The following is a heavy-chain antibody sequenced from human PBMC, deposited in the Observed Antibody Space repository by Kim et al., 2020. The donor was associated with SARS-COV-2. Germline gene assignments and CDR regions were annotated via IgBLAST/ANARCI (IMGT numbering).Heavy chain of an antibody. D-gene: IGHD1-7*01. CDR3: ARGDWNYGYYYYGMDV. J-gene: IGHJ6*02. Sequence: SQTLSLTCAISGDSVSSNSAAWNWIRQSPSRGLEWLGRTYYRSKWYKDYAVSVKSRITINPDTSKNQFSLQLNSVTPEDTAVYYCARGDWNYGYYYYGMDVWGQGTTVTVSS. CDR2: TYYRSKWYK. CDR1: GDSVSSNSAA. V-gene: IGHV6-1*01.